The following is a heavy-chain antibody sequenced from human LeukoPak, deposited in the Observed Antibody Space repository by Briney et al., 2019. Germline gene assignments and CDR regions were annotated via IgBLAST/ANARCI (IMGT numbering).Heavy chain of an antibody. D-gene: IGHD1-26*01. CDR1: GGSISSYY. V-gene: IGHV4-4*07. CDR2: IYTSGST. J-gene: IGHJ5*02. Sequence: PSETLSLTCTVSGGSISSYYWSWIRQPAGKGLEWIGRIYTSGSTNYNPSLKSRVTMSVDTSKNQFSLKLSSVTAADTAVYYCARGRRWELRNWFDPWGQGTLVTVSS. CDR3: ARGRRWELRNWFDP.